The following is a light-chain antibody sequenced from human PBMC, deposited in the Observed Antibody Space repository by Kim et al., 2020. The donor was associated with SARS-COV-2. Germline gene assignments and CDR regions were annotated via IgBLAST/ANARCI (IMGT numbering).Light chain of an antibody. CDR3: QTWGTGIRV. CDR1: TWPRTYA. Sequence: SAKRTATRSTWPRTYALAWHQQQPEKGPRYLMKLNSDGSHSKGDGIPDRFSGSSSGAERYLTISSLQSEDEADYYCQTWGTGIRVFGGGTQLTVL. CDR2: LNSDGSH. J-gene: IGLJ3*02. V-gene: IGLV4-69*01.